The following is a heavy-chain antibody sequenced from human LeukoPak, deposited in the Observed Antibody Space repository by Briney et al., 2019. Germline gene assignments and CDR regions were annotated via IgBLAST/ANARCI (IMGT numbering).Heavy chain of an antibody. CDR1: GGSISSDVYY. CDR3: AGTRRYCSGGSCYNWFDP. D-gene: IGHD2-15*01. CDR2: IYASGST. Sequence: SQTLSLTCSVSGGSISSDVYYWRWIRQPAGKGLEWIWRIYASGSTTYNSSLKSRVTISIDTAKNQFSLKLTSVTAADTAVYYCAGTRRYCSGGSCYNWFDPWGQGTLVTVSS. V-gene: IGHV4-61*02. J-gene: IGHJ5*02.